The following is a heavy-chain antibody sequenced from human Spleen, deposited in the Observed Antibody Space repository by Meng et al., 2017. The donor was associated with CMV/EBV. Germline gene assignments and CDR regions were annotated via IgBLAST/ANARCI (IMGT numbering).Heavy chain of an antibody. J-gene: IGHJ4*02. D-gene: IGHD3-10*01. CDR1: GFTFSSYA. Sequence: GGSLRLSCAASGFTFSSYAMHWVRQAPGKGLEWVAVISYDGSNKYYADSVKGRFTISRDNSKNTLYLQMHSLRAEDTAVYYCAKVGGGYFDYWGQGTLVTVSS. CDR2: ISYDGSNK. CDR3: AKVGGGYFDY. V-gene: IGHV3-30-3*01.